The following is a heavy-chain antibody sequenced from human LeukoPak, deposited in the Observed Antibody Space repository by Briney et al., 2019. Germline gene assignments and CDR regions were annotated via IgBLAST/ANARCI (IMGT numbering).Heavy chain of an antibody. D-gene: IGHD2-2*01. Sequence: GGSLRLSCAVSGFTFSSYSMNWVRQAPGKGLEWVSSISSSSYIYYADSVKGRFTISRDNAKNSLYLQMNSLRAEDTAVYYCARATTLGPAAMIEGAFDIWGQGTMVTVSS. CDR2: ISSSSYI. CDR1: GFTFSSYS. J-gene: IGHJ3*02. V-gene: IGHV3-21*01. CDR3: ARATTLGPAAMIEGAFDI.